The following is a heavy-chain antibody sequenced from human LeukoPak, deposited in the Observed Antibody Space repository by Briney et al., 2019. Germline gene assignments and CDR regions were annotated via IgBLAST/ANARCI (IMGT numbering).Heavy chain of an antibody. V-gene: IGHV4-59*01. CDR3: ARSGAHDAFDI. Sequence: RSESLSLTCTVSGGSISSYYWSWIRQPPGKGLEWIGYIYYSASTNYNPSLKSRVTISVDTSKHQFSLKLSSVTAADTAVYYCARSGAHDAFDIWGQGTTASVSS. CDR2: IYYSAST. CDR1: GGSISSYY. J-gene: IGHJ3*02. D-gene: IGHD3-10*01.